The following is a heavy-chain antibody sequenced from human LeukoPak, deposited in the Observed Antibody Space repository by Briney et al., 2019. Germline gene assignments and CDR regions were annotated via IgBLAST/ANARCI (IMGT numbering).Heavy chain of an antibody. V-gene: IGHV4-34*01. J-gene: IGHJ5*02. Sequence: PSETLSLTCAVYGGSFSGYYWSCIRQPPGKGLGWIGEIYHSVSTNYNPSLKSRVTISVDTLKNQFSLSLCSVTAAETAVYYCARKGRLGCSSTSCYFPPQYNWFDPWGQGTLVTVSS. CDR2: IYHSVST. D-gene: IGHD2-2*01. CDR3: ARKGRLGCSSTSCYFPPQYNWFDP. CDR1: GGSFSGYY.